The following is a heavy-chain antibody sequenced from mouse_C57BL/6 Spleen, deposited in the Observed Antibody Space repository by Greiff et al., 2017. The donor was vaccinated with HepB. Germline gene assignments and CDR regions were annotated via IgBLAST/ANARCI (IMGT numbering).Heavy chain of an antibody. CDR2: INPSNGGT. CDR1: GYTFTSYW. V-gene: IGHV1-53*01. D-gene: IGHD2-4*01. Sequence: VKLQQPGTELVKPGASVKLSCKASGYTFTSYWMHWVKQRPGQGLEWIGNINPSNGGTNYNEKFKSKATLTVDKSSSTAYMQLSSLTSEDSAVYYCAREGDYDPAWFAYWGQGTLVTVSA. J-gene: IGHJ3*01. CDR3: AREGDYDPAWFAY.